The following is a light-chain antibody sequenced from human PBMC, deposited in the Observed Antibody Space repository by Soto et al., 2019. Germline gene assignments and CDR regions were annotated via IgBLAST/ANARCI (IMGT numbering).Light chain of an antibody. Sequence: QSALTQPASVSGSYGQSITISCTGTSSDVGGYNYVSWYQHHPGKAPRLMIYEVSNRPSGVSNRFSGSKSGNTASLTISGLRAEDEADYYCSSYTTTTTRMGFGGGTKLTVL. CDR2: EVS. V-gene: IGLV2-14*01. J-gene: IGLJ2*01. CDR1: SSDVGGYNY. CDR3: SSYTTTTTRMG.